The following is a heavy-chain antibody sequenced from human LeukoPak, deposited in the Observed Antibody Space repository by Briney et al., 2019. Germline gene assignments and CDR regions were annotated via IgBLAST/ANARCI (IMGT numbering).Heavy chain of an antibody. J-gene: IGHJ4*02. V-gene: IGHV4-30-4*01. Sequence: SETLSLTCAVSGGSVSSANYYWNWIRQFPGKGLEWIGSISFNGNTHYNPSLKSRLMLPVDTSKNQFSLKLSSVTAADTAVYYCARGLSAGIAAAGTPFSPRDYWGQGTLVTVSS. D-gene: IGHD6-13*01. CDR3: ARGLSAGIAAAGTPFSPRDY. CDR1: GGSVSSANYY. CDR2: ISFNGNT.